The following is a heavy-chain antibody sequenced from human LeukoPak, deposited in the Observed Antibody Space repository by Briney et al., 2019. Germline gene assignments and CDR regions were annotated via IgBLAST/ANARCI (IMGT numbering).Heavy chain of an antibody. Sequence: ASVKVSCKASGYTFTSYDINWVRQATGQGLEWMGYMNPNSGNTVSAQKFQGRVTMTRDTSISTAYMELSSLTSDDTALYYCATELRHQDYWGQGTLVTVSS. D-gene: IGHD2-15*01. CDR1: GYTFTSYD. CDR2: MNPNSGNT. CDR3: ATELRHQDY. J-gene: IGHJ4*02. V-gene: IGHV1-8*01.